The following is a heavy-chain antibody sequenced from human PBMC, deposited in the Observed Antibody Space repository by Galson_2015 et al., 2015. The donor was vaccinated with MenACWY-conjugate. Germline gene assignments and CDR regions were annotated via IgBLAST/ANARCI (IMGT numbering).Heavy chain of an antibody. J-gene: IGHJ5*02. V-gene: IGHV3-74*01. D-gene: IGHD6-13*01. Sequence: SLRLSCAASGFTFSSYWMHWVRHGPGKGLVWVSRINSDGSSTNYADSVKGRFTISRDNAKNTLHLQMNSLRAEDTAVYYCARGGQGLAAAEDNWFDPWGQGTLVTVSS. CDR2: INSDGSST. CDR3: ARGGQGLAAAEDNWFDP. CDR1: GFTFSSYW.